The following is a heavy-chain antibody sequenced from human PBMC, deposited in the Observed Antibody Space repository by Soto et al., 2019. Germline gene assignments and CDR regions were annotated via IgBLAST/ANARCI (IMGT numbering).Heavy chain of an antibody. V-gene: IGHV3-49*03. CDR2: IRSKAYGGTT. D-gene: IGHD2-2*01. J-gene: IGHJ5*02. Sequence: GGSLRLSCTASGITFGDYAMSWFRQAPGKGLEWVGFIRSKAYGGTTEYAASVKGRFTISRDDSKSIAYLQMNSLKTEDTAVYYCTREGPSVVVPADNNWFDPWGQGTLVTVSS. CDR3: TREGPSVVVPADNNWFDP. CDR1: GITFGDYA.